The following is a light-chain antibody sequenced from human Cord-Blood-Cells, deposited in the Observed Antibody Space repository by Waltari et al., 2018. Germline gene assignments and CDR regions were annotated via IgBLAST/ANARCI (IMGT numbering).Light chain of an antibody. CDR3: SSYTSSSTVV. V-gene: IGLV2-14*01. Sequence: QSALTQPASVSGSPGQSITIPCTGTSSDVGGYNYVSWYQQHPGKAPKLRIYDVSNRPSGVSNRVSGSKSGNTASLTISGLQAEDGADYYCSSYTSSSTVVFGGGTKLTVL. CDR2: DVS. CDR1: SSDVGGYNY. J-gene: IGLJ2*01.